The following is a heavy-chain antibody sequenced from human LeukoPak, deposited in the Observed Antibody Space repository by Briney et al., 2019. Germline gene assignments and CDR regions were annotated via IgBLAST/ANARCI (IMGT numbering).Heavy chain of an antibody. CDR2: IYYSGST. CDR3: ARDRRDGHDYVWGSYRYPGVADAFDI. J-gene: IGHJ3*02. CDR1: GGSISSYY. D-gene: IGHD3-16*02. Sequence: SETLSLTCTVSGGSISSYYWSWIRQPPGKGLEWIGYIYYSGSTNYNPSLKSRVTISVDTSKNQFSLKLSSVTAADTAVYYCARDRRDGHDYVWGSYRYPGVADAFDIWGQGTMVTVSS. V-gene: IGHV4-59*01.